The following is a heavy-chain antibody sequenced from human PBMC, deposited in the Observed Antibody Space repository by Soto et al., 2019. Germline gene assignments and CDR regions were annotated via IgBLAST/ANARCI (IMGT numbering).Heavy chain of an antibody. D-gene: IGHD3-9*01. Sequence: PSETLSLTCTVSGGSISSGDYYWSWIRQPPGKGLEWIGYIYYSGSTYYNPSLKSRVTISVDTSKNQFSLKLSSVTAADTAVYYCAREILTGYSHPYGMDVWGQGTTVTVSS. CDR2: IYYSGST. CDR1: GGSISSGDYY. CDR3: AREILTGYSHPYGMDV. V-gene: IGHV4-30-4*01. J-gene: IGHJ6*02.